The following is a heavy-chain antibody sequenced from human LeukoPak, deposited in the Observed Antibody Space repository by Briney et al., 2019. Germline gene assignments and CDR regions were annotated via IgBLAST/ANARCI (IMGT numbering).Heavy chain of an antibody. CDR3: ARSLIVASESY. CDR2: ISASGAVP. CDR1: GFRFDSFY. D-gene: IGHD3-22*01. J-gene: IGHJ1*01. V-gene: IGHV3-11*04. Sequence: AGGSLRLSCAASGFRFDSFYMGWIRQVPGKGLDYIALISASGAVPYYAESVKGRFTISRDNAKNSVSLQMNSLSADDTAIYYCARSLIVASESYWGQGTQVTVSS.